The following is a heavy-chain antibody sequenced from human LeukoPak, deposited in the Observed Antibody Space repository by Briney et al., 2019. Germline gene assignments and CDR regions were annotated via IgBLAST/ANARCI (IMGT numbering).Heavy chain of an antibody. J-gene: IGHJ4*02. CDR2: INPSGGST. Sequence: ASVKVSCKASGYTFTSYYMHWVRQAPGQGLEWMGIINPSGGSTSYAQKFQGRVTMTRDTSISAAYMELSRLRSDDTAVYYCARLQSSIVRYCSGGSCSLGDYWGQGTLVTVSS. CDR3: ARLQSSIVRYCSGGSCSLGDY. V-gene: IGHV1-46*01. D-gene: IGHD2-15*01. CDR1: GYTFTSYY.